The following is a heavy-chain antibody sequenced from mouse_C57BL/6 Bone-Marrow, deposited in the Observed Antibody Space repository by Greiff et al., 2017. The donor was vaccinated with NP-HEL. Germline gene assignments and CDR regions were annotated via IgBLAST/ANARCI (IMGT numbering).Heavy chain of an antibody. CDR3: ARGELGPFAY. Sequence: ESGPGLVKPSQSLSLTCSVTGYSITSGYYWNWIRQFPGNKLEWIGYISYDGSNNYNPSLKNRISITRDTSKNQFFLKLNSVTTEDTATYYCARGELGPFAYWGQGTLVTVSA. V-gene: IGHV3-6*01. J-gene: IGHJ3*01. D-gene: IGHD4-1*01. CDR1: GYSITSGYY. CDR2: ISYDGSN.